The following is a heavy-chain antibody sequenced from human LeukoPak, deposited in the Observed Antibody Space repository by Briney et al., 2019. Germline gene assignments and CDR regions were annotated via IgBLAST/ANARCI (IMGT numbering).Heavy chain of an antibody. CDR2: IYYSART. CDR3: ARERYYYDSSGYLNYYYYYGMDV. J-gene: IGHJ6*02. CDR1: GGSISSGGYY. D-gene: IGHD3-22*01. V-gene: IGHV4-31*03. Sequence: SQTLSLTCTVSGGSISSGGYYWSWIRQHPGRGLEWIGYIYYSARTYYNPSLKSRVTISVDTSKNQFSLKLSSVTAADTAVYYCARERYYYDSSGYLNYYYYYGMDVWGQGTTVTVSS.